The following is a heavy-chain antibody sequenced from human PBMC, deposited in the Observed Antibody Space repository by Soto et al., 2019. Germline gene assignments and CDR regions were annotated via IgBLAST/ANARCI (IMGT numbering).Heavy chain of an antibody. Sequence: GGSLRLSCAASGFTFSSYAMSWVRQAPGKGLEWVSAISGSGGSTYYADSVKGRFTISRDNSKNTLYLQMNSLRAEDTAGDYCAKAGQLERRSWFDPWGQGTLVTVSS. CDR1: GFTFSSYA. J-gene: IGHJ5*02. CDR3: AKAGQLERRSWFDP. CDR2: ISGSGGST. D-gene: IGHD1-1*01. V-gene: IGHV3-23*01.